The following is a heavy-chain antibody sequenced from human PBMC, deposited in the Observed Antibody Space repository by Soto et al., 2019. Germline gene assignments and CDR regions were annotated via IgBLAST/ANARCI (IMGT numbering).Heavy chain of an antibody. V-gene: IGHV3-33*01. Sequence: GGSLRLSCAASGFTFSSYGMHWVRQAPGKGLEWVAVIWYDGSNKYYADSVKGRFTISRDNSKNTLYLQMNSLRAEDTAVYYCATDIFYYYGSGSTVDYWGQGTLVTVYS. J-gene: IGHJ4*02. D-gene: IGHD3-10*01. CDR1: GFTFSSYG. CDR2: IWYDGSNK. CDR3: ATDIFYYYGSGSTVDY.